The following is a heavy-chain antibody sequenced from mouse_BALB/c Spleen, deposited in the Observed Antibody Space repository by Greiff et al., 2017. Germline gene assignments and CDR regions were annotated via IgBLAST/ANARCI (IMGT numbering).Heavy chain of an antibody. Sequence: QVQPQQSGPGLVAPSQSLSITCTVSGFSLTSYGVHWVRQPPGKGLEWLGVIWAGGSTNYNSALMSRLSISKDNSKSQVFLKMNSLQTDDTAMYYCARPNWDSHWYFDVWGAGTTVTVSS. CDR1: GFSLTSYG. D-gene: IGHD4-1*01. V-gene: IGHV2-9*02. CDR3: ARPNWDSHWYFDV. CDR2: IWAGGST. J-gene: IGHJ1*01.